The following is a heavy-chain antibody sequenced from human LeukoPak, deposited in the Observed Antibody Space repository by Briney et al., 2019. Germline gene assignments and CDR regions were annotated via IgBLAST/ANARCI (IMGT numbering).Heavy chain of an antibody. CDR2: IYAGNSDA. CDR1: GYSFANYW. V-gene: IGHV5-51*01. D-gene: IGHD5-24*01. J-gene: IGHJ4*02. Sequence: GESLKISCKGSGYSFANYWIGWVRQLPGKGLEWTAIIYAGNSDAKYSPSFQGQVSISTDRSISTAYLHWSSLKGSDTAIYYCAIINHPDGRVYWGQGTLVTVSS. CDR3: AIINHPDGRVY.